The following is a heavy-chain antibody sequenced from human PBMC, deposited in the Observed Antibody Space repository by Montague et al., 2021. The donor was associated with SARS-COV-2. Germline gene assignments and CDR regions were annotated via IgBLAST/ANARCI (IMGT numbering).Heavy chain of an antibody. CDR3: ARVGSSSWYFDY. D-gene: IGHD6-13*01. CDR2: IKQDGSEK. Sequence: SLRLSCAASGFTFSSYWMSWVRQAPGKGLEWVANIKQDGSEKYYADSVKGRFTISRDNAKNSLYLQMNSLGAEDTAVYYCARVGSSSWYFDYWGQGTLVTVSS. CDR1: GFTFSSYW. J-gene: IGHJ4*02. V-gene: IGHV3-7*01.